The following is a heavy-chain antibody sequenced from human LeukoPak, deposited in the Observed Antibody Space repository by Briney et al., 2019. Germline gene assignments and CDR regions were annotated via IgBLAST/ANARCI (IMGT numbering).Heavy chain of an antibody. CDR1: GFTFRNYW. V-gene: IGHV3-7*01. Sequence: PGGSLRLSCAASGFTFRNYWMTWVRQAPGKGLEWVGNIKKDGSEKYYVESLKGRFTISRDNVKNSLYLQMNSLRAEDTAVYYCARDLQDGVPTGYWGQGTLVIVST. CDR2: IKKDGSEK. J-gene: IGHJ4*02. D-gene: IGHD4-17*01. CDR3: ARDLQDGVPTGY.